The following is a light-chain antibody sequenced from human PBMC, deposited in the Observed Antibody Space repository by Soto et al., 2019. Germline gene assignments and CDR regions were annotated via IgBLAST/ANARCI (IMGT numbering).Light chain of an antibody. Sequence: QSVLTQPASVSGSPGQSITISCTGTSSDIGDYDYVSWYQQQPGKAPKLLIYEVNKRPSGVSNRFSGSKSGNTASLTISGLQAEDEADYSCSSYTSSSTVIFGGGTKVTVL. V-gene: IGLV2-14*01. J-gene: IGLJ2*01. CDR1: SSDIGDYDY. CDR3: SSYTSSSTVI. CDR2: EVN.